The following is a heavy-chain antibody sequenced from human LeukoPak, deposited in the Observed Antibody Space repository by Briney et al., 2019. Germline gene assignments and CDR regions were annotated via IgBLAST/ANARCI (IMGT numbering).Heavy chain of an antibody. Sequence: KPSETLSLTCTVSGGSISSYYWSWIRQPPGKGLEWIGCIYYSGSTYYNPSLKSRVTISVDTSKNQFSLKLTSLTAADTAVYYCARAPRYLDWLSLQNWYFDVWGRGTLVSVSS. CDR1: GGSISSYY. D-gene: IGHD3-9*01. V-gene: IGHV4-59*01. CDR3: ARAPRYLDWLSLQNWYFDV. CDR2: IYYSGST. J-gene: IGHJ2*01.